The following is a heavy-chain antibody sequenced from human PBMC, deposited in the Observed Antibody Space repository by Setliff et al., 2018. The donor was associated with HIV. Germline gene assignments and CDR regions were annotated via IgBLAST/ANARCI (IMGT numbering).Heavy chain of an antibody. CDR2: IFYSGST. CDR1: GGSISSYY. D-gene: IGHD4-17*01. J-gene: IGHJ5*02. CDR3: ARGFLRSRRRWFDP. V-gene: IGHV4-59*01. Sequence: TLSLTCTVSGGSISSYYWSWTRQPPGKGLEWIGYIFYSGSTNYNPSLKSRVTISVDASKNQFSLRLSSVTAADTAVYYCARGFLRSRRRWFDPWGQGTLVTVSS.